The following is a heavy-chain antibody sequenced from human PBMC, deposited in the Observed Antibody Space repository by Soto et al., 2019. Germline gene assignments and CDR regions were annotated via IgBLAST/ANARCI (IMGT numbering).Heavy chain of an antibody. Sequence: GGSLRLSCAASGFTVSSNYMSWVRQAPGKGLEWVSVIYSGGSTYYADSVKGRFTISRDNSKNTLYLQMNSLRAEDTAVYYCARVSTYYYDSSGYQDAFDIWGQGTMVTVSS. V-gene: IGHV3-53*01. CDR3: ARVSTYYYDSSGYQDAFDI. D-gene: IGHD3-22*01. CDR1: GFTVSSNY. CDR2: IYSGGST. J-gene: IGHJ3*02.